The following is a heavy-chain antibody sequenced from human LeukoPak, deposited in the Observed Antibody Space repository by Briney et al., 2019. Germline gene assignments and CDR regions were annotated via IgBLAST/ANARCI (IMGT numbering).Heavy chain of an antibody. D-gene: IGHD3-3*01. V-gene: IGHV4-34*01. CDR3: ASWRGLRNRPRYGMDV. CDR1: GGSFSGYY. CDR2: INHSGST. J-gene: IGHJ6*02. Sequence: SETLSLTCAVYGGSFSGYYWSWIRQPPGKGLEWIAEINHSGSTNYNPSLKSRVTISVDTSKNQFSLKLSSVTAADTAVYYCASWRGLRNRPRYGMDVWGQGTTVTVSS.